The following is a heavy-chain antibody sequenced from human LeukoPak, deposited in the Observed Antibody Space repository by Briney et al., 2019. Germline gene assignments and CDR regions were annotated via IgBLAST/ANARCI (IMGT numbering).Heavy chain of an antibody. CDR1: GGSISTYY. CDR2: ISYSGST. D-gene: IGHD1-26*01. CDR3: ARHSGSYYDNYDY. Sequence: SETLSLTCTVSGGSISTYYWSWIRQPPGKGLEWIGYISYSGSTNYNPSLKSRVTISVDTSKNQFSLKLNSVTATDTAVYYCARHSGSYYDNYDYWGQGTLVTVSS. V-gene: IGHV4-59*08. J-gene: IGHJ4*02.